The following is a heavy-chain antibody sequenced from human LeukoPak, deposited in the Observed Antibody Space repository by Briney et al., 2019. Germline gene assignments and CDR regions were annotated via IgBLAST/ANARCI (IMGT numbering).Heavy chain of an antibody. CDR1: GGSIRSSYYY. CDR3: ASPMWELLAPIAY. J-gene: IGHJ4*02. CDR2: IYDSGST. D-gene: IGHD1-26*01. V-gene: IGHV4-39*01. Sequence: SETLSLTCTVSGGSIRSSYYYWGWIRQPPGKGLEWIGSIYDSGSTYYNPSLKSRVTISVDTSKNQFSLKLSSVTAADTAVYYCASPMWELLAPIAYWGQGTLVTVSS.